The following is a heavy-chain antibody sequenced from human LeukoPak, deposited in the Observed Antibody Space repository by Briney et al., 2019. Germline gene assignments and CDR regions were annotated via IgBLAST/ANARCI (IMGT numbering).Heavy chain of an antibody. CDR2: TWYRSKWHY. J-gene: IGHJ3*02. V-gene: IGHV6-1*01. CDR1: GDSVSSNSAA. CDR3: AREPIASAGFNAFDI. Sequence: PSQTLSLTCAISGDSVSSNSAAWNWIRQSPSRGLEWLGRTWYRSKWHYDYAVSVKSRITIYPDTSKNQFSLQLSSVNPEDTAVYYCAREPIASAGFNAFDIWGQGTMVTVSS. D-gene: IGHD6-13*01.